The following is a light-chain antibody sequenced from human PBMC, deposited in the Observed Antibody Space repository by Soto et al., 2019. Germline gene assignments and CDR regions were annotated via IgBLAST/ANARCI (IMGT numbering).Light chain of an antibody. J-gene: IGKJ4*01. Sequence: VIWMTQSPSLLSASTGDRVTISCRMSQGISSYLAWYQQKPGKAPELLIYAASTLQRGVTSRFSGSESGTDSTLTTIGRQPDNCATSYFQQYYGCPLTFGGGTKVEIK. CDR3: QQYYGCPLT. V-gene: IGKV1D-8*01. CDR1: QGISSY. CDR2: AAS.